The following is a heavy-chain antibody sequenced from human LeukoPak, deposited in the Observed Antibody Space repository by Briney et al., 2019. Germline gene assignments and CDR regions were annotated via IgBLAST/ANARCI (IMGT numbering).Heavy chain of an antibody. V-gene: IGHV3-21*01. CDR1: GFTFSSYS. Sequence: GSLRLSCAASGFTFSSYSMNWVRQAPGKGLEWVSSISSSSSYIYYADSVKGRFTISRDNAKNSLYLQMNSLRAEDTAVYYCAREGTGTAISPTYYFDYWGQGTLVTVSS. CDR3: AREGTGTAISPTYYFDY. CDR2: ISSSSSYI. J-gene: IGHJ4*02. D-gene: IGHD2-21*02.